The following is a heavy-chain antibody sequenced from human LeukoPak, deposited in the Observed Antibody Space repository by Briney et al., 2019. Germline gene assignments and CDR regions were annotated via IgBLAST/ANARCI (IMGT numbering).Heavy chain of an antibody. CDR3: ARDLSNDFWSGQSSWFDP. D-gene: IGHD3-3*01. CDR2: INSDGSST. CDR1: GFTFSSYW. J-gene: IGHJ5*02. Sequence: GGSLRLSCAASGFTFSSYWMHWVRQAPGKGLVWVSRINSDGSSTSYADSVKGRFTISRDNAKNTLYLQMNSLRAEDTAVYYCARDLSNDFWSGQSSWFDPWGQGTLVTVSS. V-gene: IGHV3-74*01.